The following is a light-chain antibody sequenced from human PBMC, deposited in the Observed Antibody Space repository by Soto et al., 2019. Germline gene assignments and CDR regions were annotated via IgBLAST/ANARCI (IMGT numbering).Light chain of an antibody. V-gene: IGKV3-11*01. CDR1: QNVRAF. J-gene: IGKJ1*01. CDR3: QQNTHWPPGT. Sequence: EVVLTQSPATLSLSPGERATLSCRASQNVRAFLDWYQQKPGQAPRLLIYAASNRATGIPDRFSGSGSGTDFTPTVSSLAPEDFRVYFGQQNTHWPPGTSGQGTGVQI. CDR2: AAS.